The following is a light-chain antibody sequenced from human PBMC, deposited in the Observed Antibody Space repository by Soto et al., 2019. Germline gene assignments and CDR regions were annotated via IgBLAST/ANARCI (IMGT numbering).Light chain of an antibody. CDR3: QTWGTGTVV. CDR1: SGHSSYA. J-gene: IGLJ2*01. CDR2: LNSDGSH. Sequence: QLVLTQSPSASASLGASVKLTCTLSSGHSSYAIAWHQQQPEKGPRHLMKLNSDGSHSKGDGIPDRFSGSSSGAERYLTISSLQSEDEADYYCQTWGTGTVVFGGGTQLTVL. V-gene: IGLV4-69*01.